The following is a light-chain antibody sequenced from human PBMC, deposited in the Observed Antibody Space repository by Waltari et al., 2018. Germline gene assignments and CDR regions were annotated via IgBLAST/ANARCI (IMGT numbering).Light chain of an antibody. V-gene: IGKV3-20*01. CDR1: RGLTRSN. J-gene: IGKJ2*01. CDR2: GAS. CDR3: QQYGSSILYT. Sequence: ASRGLTRSNVGRYKHKPRQAPVLLSFGASKRGACISDRFSGSGSGTDVGLTITRLDPDDSAVYYCQQYGSSILYTFGQGTKLEIK.